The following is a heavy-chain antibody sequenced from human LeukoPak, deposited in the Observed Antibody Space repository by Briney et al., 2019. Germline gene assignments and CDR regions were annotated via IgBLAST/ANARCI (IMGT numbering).Heavy chain of an antibody. J-gene: IGHJ6*03. V-gene: IGHV1-69*13. CDR1: GGTFSSYA. CDR2: IIPIFGTT. D-gene: IGHD3-3*01. Sequence: ASVKVSCKASGGTFSSYAISWVRQAPGHGLEWLGVIIPIFGTTNYAQIFQGRLAITADVSSSTAYMELSSLRYDDSAVYFCARAPPVAIYGVADFYYMDVWGVGTTVTVSS. CDR3: ARAPPVAIYGVADFYYMDV.